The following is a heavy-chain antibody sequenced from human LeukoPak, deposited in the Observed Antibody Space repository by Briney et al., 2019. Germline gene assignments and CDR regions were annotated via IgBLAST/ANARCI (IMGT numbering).Heavy chain of an antibody. D-gene: IGHD2-15*01. CDR1: GFTFSSYA. CDR2: ISYDGSNE. Sequence: PGGSLRLSCAASGFTFSSYAMHWVRQAPGKGLEWVAVISYDGSNEYYADSVKGRFTISRDNSKNTLYLQMNSLRAEDTAVYYCARDSGGRGWFDPWGQGTLVTVSS. J-gene: IGHJ5*02. V-gene: IGHV3-30*04. CDR3: ARDSGGRGWFDP.